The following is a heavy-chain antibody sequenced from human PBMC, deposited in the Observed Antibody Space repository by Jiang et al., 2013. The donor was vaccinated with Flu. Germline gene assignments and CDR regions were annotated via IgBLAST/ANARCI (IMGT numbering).Heavy chain of an antibody. CDR3: AAGSEAFDY. V-gene: IGHV3-43*01. Sequence: LLESGGVVVQPGGSLRLSCAASGFTFDDYTMHWVRQAPGKGLEWVSLISWDGGSTYYADSVKGRFTISRDNSKNSLYLQMNSLRTEDTALYYCAAGSEAFDYWGQGTLVTVSS. D-gene: IGHD3-10*01. CDR1: GFTFDDYT. J-gene: IGHJ4*02. CDR2: ISWDGGST.